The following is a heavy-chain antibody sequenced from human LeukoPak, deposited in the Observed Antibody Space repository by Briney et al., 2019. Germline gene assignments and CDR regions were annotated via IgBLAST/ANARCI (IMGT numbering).Heavy chain of an antibody. CDR1: GFTFSSYA. CDR3: ATGIAVAGS. Sequence: GGSLRLSCTPSGFTFSSYAMSWVRQAPGKGLEWVSAISGSGGSTYYADSVKGRFTISRDNSKNTLYLQMNSLRAEDTAVYYCATGIAVAGSWGQGTLVTVSS. J-gene: IGHJ4*02. CDR2: ISGSGGST. D-gene: IGHD6-19*01. V-gene: IGHV3-23*01.